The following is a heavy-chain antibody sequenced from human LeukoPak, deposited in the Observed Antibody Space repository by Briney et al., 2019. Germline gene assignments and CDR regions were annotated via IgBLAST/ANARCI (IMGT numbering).Heavy chain of an antibody. CDR2: IKQDGSEK. Sequence: GGSLRLSCAASGFTFSSYGMRWVRQAPGKGLEWVANIKQDGSEKYYVDSVKGRFTISRDNAKNSLYLQMNSLRAEDTAVYYCARPLAEYDFWSGYAYYFDYWGQGTLVTVSS. J-gene: IGHJ4*02. D-gene: IGHD3-3*01. CDR3: ARPLAEYDFWSGYAYYFDY. CDR1: GFTFSSYG. V-gene: IGHV3-7*01.